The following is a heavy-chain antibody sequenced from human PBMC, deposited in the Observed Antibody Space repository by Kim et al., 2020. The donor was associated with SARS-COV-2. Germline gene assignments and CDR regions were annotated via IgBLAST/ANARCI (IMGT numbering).Heavy chain of an antibody. CDR2: ISGSGDTT. V-gene: IGHV3-43*02. Sequence: GGSLRLSCAASGFTFSNYDMHWIRQAPGRGLEWVSHISGSGDTTYAAYSLRGRFTTSRDNSKKSLYLQMNSLRTEKTVFYYCTKADSAIRDYY. J-gene: IGHJ6*01. CDR3: TKADSAIRDYY. D-gene: IGHD1-26*01. CDR1: GFTFSNYD.